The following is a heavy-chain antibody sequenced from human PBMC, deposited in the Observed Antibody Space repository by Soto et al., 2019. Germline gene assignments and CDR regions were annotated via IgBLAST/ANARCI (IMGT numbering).Heavy chain of an antibody. D-gene: IGHD4-17*01. CDR3: AKDTRYADYVRWFDS. J-gene: IGHJ5*01. Sequence: ASVKVSCKASGYTFTGYYMHWVRQAPGQGLEWMGWINPNSGGTNYAQKFKGWVTMTRDTSISTAYMELSSLRADDTAVYYCAKDTRYADYVRWFDSWGQGTLVTVS. V-gene: IGHV1-2*04. CDR1: GYTFTGYY. CDR2: INPNSGGT.